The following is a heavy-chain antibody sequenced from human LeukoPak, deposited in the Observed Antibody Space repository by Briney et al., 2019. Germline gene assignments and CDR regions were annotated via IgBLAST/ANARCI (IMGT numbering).Heavy chain of an antibody. CDR1: GYSISSGYY. J-gene: IGHJ4*02. CDR2: NYHSGST. D-gene: IGHD3-10*01. CDR3: ARDRVPTYYYGSGGFWYFDY. V-gene: IGHV4-38-2*02. Sequence: PSETLSLTCTVSGYSISSGYYWGWIRQPPGKGLEWIGSNYHSGSTYYNPSLKSRVTISVDTSKNQFSLKLSPVTAADTAVYYCARDRVPTYYYGSGGFWYFDYWGQGTLVTVSS.